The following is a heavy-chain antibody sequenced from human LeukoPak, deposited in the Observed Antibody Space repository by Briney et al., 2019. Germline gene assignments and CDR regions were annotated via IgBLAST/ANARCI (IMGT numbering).Heavy chain of an antibody. Sequence: SETLSLTCTVSGGSISSYYWSWIRQPPGKGLEWIGYIYYSGSTNDNPSLKSRVTISVDTSKNQFSLKLSSVTAADTAVYYCARAVAAAGDWFDPWGQGTLVTVSS. CDR3: ARAVAAAGDWFDP. CDR2: IYYSGST. V-gene: IGHV4-59*01. D-gene: IGHD6-13*01. J-gene: IGHJ5*02. CDR1: GGSISSYY.